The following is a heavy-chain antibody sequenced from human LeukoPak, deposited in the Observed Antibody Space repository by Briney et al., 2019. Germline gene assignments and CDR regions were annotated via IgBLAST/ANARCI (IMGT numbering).Heavy chain of an antibody. Sequence: SETLSLTCAVYGGSFSGYYWSWIRQPPGKGLEWIGEINHSGSTNYNPSLKSRVTISVDTSKNQFSLKLSSVTAADTAVYYCARGRPYYDSSGYNRPHFDYWGQGTLVTVSS. V-gene: IGHV4-34*01. J-gene: IGHJ4*02. CDR1: GGSFSGYY. D-gene: IGHD3-22*01. CDR2: INHSGST. CDR3: ARGRPYYDSSGYNRPHFDY.